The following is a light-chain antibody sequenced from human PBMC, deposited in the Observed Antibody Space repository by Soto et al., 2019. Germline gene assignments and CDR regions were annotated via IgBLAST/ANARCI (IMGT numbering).Light chain of an antibody. J-gene: IGLJ3*02. CDR2: DDS. CDR3: HVLDTTSHHWV. CDR1: NIGTKS. V-gene: IGLV3-21*02. Sequence: SYELTQPPSLSVAPGQTASFTCGGDNIGTKSVHWYQQRTGQAPVLVVYDDSDRPSGIPDRFSGSNSENTATLTISRVEAGDEADLYCHVLDTTSHHWVCGGGTKLTVL.